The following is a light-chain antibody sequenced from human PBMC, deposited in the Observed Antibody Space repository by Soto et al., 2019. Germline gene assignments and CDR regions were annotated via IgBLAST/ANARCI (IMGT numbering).Light chain of an antibody. CDR1: SNDVASNYR. Sequence: QSVLTQPPSVSGSPGQSVTISCTGTSNDVASNYRVSWYQQPPGTAPQLVIYGVTNRPSGVPDRFSGSRSGNTASLTISGLQAEDEADYFCFSYTYSSTYVFGTGTKVTVL. V-gene: IGLV2-18*02. CDR2: GVT. CDR3: FSYTYSSTYV. J-gene: IGLJ1*01.